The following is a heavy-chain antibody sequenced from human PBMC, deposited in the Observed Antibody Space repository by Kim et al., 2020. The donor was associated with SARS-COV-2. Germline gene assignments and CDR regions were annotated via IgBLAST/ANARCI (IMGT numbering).Heavy chain of an antibody. D-gene: IGHD3-3*01. CDR1: GGSISSSNW. V-gene: IGHV4-4*02. CDR2: IYHSGST. Sequence: SETLSLTCAVSGGSISSSNWWSWVRQPPGKGLEWIGEIYHSGSTNYNPSLKSRVTISVDKSKNQFSLKLSSVTAADTAVYYCARNVNDFWSGYYPIFDYWGQGTLVTVSS. J-gene: IGHJ4*02. CDR3: ARNVNDFWSGYYPIFDY.